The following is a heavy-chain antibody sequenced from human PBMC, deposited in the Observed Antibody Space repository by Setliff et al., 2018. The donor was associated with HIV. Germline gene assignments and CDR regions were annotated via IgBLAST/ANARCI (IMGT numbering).Heavy chain of an antibody. CDR2: IIPILGIA. V-gene: IGHV1-69*10. CDR3: ASVGCSGGSCYWFDP. Sequence: GASVQVSCKASGGTFSSYAISWVRQAPGQGLEWMGGIIPILGIANYAQKFQGRVTITADESTSTAYMELSSLRSEDTAVYYCASVGCSGGSCYWFDPWGQGTLVTVSS. CDR1: GGTFSSYA. D-gene: IGHD2-15*01. J-gene: IGHJ5*02.